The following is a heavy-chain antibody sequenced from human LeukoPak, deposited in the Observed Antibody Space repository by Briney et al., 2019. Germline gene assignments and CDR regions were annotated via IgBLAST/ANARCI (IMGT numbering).Heavy chain of an antibody. D-gene: IGHD6-6*01. J-gene: IGHJ6*03. Sequence: GGSLRLSCAASGFTFSSYAMHWVRQAPGKGLEWMAVISYDGSNKYYADSVKGRFTISRDNSKNTLYLQMNSLRAEDTAVYYCARDQYSSSLAYYYYYMDVWGKGTTVTVSS. V-gene: IGHV3-30*01. CDR1: GFTFSSYA. CDR3: ARDQYSSSLAYYYYYMDV. CDR2: ISYDGSNK.